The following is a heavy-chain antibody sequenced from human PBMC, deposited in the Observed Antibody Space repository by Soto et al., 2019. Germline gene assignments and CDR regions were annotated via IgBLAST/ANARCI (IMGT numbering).Heavy chain of an antibody. J-gene: IGHJ3*02. V-gene: IGHV1-69*06. D-gene: IGHD1-26*01. Sequence: ASVKVSCKASGGTFSSYAISWVRQAPGQGLEWMGGIIPIFGTANYAQKFQGRVTITADKSTSTAYMELSSLRSEDTAVYYCARDFWYSGSCTPDAFDIWGQGTMVTVS. CDR1: GGTFSSYA. CDR3: ARDFWYSGSCTPDAFDI. CDR2: IIPIFGTA.